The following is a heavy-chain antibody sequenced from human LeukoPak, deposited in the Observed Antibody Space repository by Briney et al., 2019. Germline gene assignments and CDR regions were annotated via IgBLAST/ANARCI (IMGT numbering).Heavy chain of an antibody. CDR3: ARQASSGLWLRSILAYFDY. D-gene: IGHD5-12*01. V-gene: IGHV4-39*01. J-gene: IGHJ4*02. Sequence: SETLSLTCTVSGGSISSSSYYWSWIRQPPGKGLEWIGEINHSGSTNYNPSLKSRVTISVDTSKNQFSLKLSSVTAADTAVYYCARQASSGLWLRSILAYFDYWGQGTLVTVSS. CDR2: INHSGST. CDR1: GGSISSSSYY.